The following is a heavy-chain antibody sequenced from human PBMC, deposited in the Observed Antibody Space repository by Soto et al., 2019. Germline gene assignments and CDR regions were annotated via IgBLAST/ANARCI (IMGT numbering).Heavy chain of an antibody. CDR1: GFTFITYA. V-gene: IGHV3-23*01. CDR2: MSGSGDLA. Sequence: PGGSLRLSCAASGFTFITYAMSWVRQAPGKGLEWVSAMSGSGDLAFYADSVKGRFTISRDNSKNTLYLQMNSLRAEDTAVYYCANFGVLWSGRGGMDVWGQGTTVTVSS. CDR3: ANFGVLWSGRGGMDV. D-gene: IGHD3-10*01. J-gene: IGHJ6*02.